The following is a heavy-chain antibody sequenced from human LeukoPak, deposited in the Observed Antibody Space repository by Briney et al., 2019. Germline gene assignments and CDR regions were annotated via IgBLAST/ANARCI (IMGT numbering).Heavy chain of an antibody. CDR3: ARVGDYYGSGSYYNGRDAFDI. V-gene: IGHV1-2*04. Sequence: KPGASVTVSCTVSGYTLTELSMHWVRQAPGQGLEWMGWINPNSGGTNYAQKFQGWVTMTRDTSISTAYMELSRLRSDDTAVYYCARVGDYYGSGSYYNGRDAFDIWGQGTMVTVSS. CDR1: GYTLTELS. D-gene: IGHD3-10*01. J-gene: IGHJ3*02. CDR2: INPNSGGT.